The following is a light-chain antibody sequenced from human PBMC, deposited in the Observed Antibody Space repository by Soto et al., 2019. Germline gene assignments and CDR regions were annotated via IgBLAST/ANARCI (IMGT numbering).Light chain of an antibody. J-gene: IGKJ5*01. Sequence: EIVLTQSPATLSLSPGERVTLSCRASQSVSSYLAWYQQKPGQAPRLLIYDASNRATGIPARFSGSGSGTDFTLTISSLEPEDFAVYYCQQRSNWPPITFGQGTRLENK. CDR3: QQRSNWPPIT. CDR1: QSVSSY. CDR2: DAS. V-gene: IGKV3-11*01.